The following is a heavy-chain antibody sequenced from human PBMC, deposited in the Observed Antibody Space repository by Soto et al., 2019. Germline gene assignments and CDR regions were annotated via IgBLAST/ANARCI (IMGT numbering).Heavy chain of an antibody. J-gene: IGHJ4*02. CDR1: GGSISSSSYY. CDR3: ARAGAVAYFDY. D-gene: IGHD6-19*01. Sequence: QLQLQESGPGLVKPSETLSLTCTVSGGSISSSSYYWGWIRQPPGKGLEWIGSIYYSGSTYYNPSLKRRVTISVDTSKNQFSLKLSSVTAADTAVYYCARAGAVAYFDYWGQGTLVTVSS. CDR2: IYYSGST. V-gene: IGHV4-39*01.